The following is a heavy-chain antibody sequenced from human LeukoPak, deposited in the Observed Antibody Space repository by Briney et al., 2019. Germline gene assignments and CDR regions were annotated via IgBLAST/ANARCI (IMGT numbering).Heavy chain of an antibody. CDR1: GFTFSSYA. CDR3: AKYSSGWCFEY. Sequence: PGGSLRLSCAASGFTFSSYAVSWVRQAPGKGLEWVSGISASGGSTYYADSVKGRFTISRDNSKNTLYLQMNSLRAEDTAVYYCAKYSSGWCFEYWGHGALVTVSS. CDR2: ISASGGST. V-gene: IGHV3-23*01. D-gene: IGHD6-19*01. J-gene: IGHJ4*01.